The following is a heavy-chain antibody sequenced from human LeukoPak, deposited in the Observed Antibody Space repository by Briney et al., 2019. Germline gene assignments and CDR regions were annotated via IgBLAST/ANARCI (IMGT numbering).Heavy chain of an antibody. D-gene: IGHD6-19*01. CDR2: IYYSGST. Sequence: SETLSLTCTVSGGSISSSSYYWGWIRQPPGKGLEWIGSIYYSGSTYYNPSLKSRVTISVDTSKNQFSLKLSSVTAADTAVYYCARERSGWYGGDYWGQGTLVTVSS. J-gene: IGHJ4*02. CDR1: GGSISSSSYY. V-gene: IGHV4-39*07. CDR3: ARERSGWYGGDY.